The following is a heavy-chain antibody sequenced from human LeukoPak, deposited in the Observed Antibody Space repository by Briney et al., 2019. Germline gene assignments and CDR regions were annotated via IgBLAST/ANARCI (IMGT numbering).Heavy chain of an antibody. CDR3: ARDNCSSTSCPSRYYYYYMDV. V-gene: IGHV1-69*05. CDR1: GGTFSSYA. CDR2: IIPIFGTA. D-gene: IGHD2-2*01. Sequence: GASVKVSCKASGGTFSSYAISWVRQAPGQGLEWMGGIIPIFGTANYAQKFQGRDTITTDESTSTAYMELSSLRSEDTAVYYCARDNCSSTSCPSRYYYYYMDVWGKGTTVTVSS. J-gene: IGHJ6*03.